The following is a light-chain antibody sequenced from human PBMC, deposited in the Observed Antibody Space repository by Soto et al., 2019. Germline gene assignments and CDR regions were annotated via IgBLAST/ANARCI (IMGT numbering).Light chain of an antibody. Sequence: ALTQPPSVSGSPGQSVAISCTGTSSDVGGSNGVSWYQQPPGTAPKLIIYDVSNRPSGVPDRFSGSKSGNTASLIISGLQAEDEGDYYCSSYTSSSTYVFGTGTKVTVL. CDR1: SSDVGGSNG. CDR3: SSYTSSSTYV. V-gene: IGLV2-18*02. CDR2: DVS. J-gene: IGLJ1*01.